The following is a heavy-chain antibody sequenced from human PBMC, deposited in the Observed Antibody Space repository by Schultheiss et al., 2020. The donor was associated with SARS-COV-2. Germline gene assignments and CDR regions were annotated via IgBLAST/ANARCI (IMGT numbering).Heavy chain of an antibody. CDR3: ARGNYFDY. CDR2: INHSGST. J-gene: IGHJ4*02. V-gene: IGHV4-34*01. Sequence: SETLSLTCAVYGGSFSGYYWSWIRQPPGKGLEWIGEINHSGSTNYNPSLKSRVTISVDTSKNQFSLKLSSVTAADTALYYCARGNYFDYWGQGTLVTVSS. CDR1: GGSFSGYY.